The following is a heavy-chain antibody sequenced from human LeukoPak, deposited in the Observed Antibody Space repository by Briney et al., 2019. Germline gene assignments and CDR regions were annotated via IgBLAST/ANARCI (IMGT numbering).Heavy chain of an antibody. Sequence: TLSLTCAVYGGSFSGYYWSWIRQPPGKALEWLARIDWDDDKYYSTSLKTRLTISKDTSKNQVVLTMTNMDPVDTATYYCARSSDSSGYPYYFDYWGQGTLVTVSS. V-gene: IGHV2-70*11. CDR2: IDWDDDK. CDR3: ARSSDSSGYPYYFDY. J-gene: IGHJ4*02. CDR1: GGSFSGYY. D-gene: IGHD3-22*01.